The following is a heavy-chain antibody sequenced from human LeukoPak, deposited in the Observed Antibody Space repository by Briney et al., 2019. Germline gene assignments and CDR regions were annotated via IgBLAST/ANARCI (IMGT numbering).Heavy chain of an antibody. CDR1: GGTFSSYA. CDR3: ASGYCSGGSCYEIPGLVDY. V-gene: IGHV1-69*13. CDR2: IIPIFGTA. J-gene: IGHJ4*02. Sequence: RASVKVSCKASGGTFSSYAISWVRQAPGQGLEWMGGIIPIFGTANYAQKFQGRVTITADESTSTAYMELSSLRSEDTAVYYCASGYCSGGSCYEIPGLVDYWGQGTLVTVSS. D-gene: IGHD2-15*01.